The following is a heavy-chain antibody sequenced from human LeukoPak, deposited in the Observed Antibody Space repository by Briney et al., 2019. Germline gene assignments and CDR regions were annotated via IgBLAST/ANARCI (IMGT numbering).Heavy chain of an antibody. Sequence: GGSLRLSCAVSGFSLSNYAMSWVRQFPGKGLEWVSGISGTGGNTYYADSVKGRFTISRDNSKNMLYLQMNTLTAEDTAIYFCAKDYGGYCSGGTCYLGWFDAWGQGTLVTVSS. D-gene: IGHD2-15*01. CDR2: ISGTGGNT. V-gene: IGHV3-23*01. CDR3: AKDYGGYCSGGTCYLGWFDA. J-gene: IGHJ5*02. CDR1: GFSLSNYA.